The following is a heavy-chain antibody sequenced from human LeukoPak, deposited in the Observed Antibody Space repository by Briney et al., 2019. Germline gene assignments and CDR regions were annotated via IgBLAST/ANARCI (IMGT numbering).Heavy chain of an antibody. J-gene: IGHJ3*02. V-gene: IGHV5-51*01. D-gene: IGHD1-20*01. CDR2: IYPGDSDA. Sequence: RGSLQISCKGSGYRFTNYWIGWARPMPGKGLKWMGIIYPGDSDARYSPSFQGQVTISADKSISTPSLQWSSLKASETAMYYCARLDNWNGKAFDIWGQGTMVTVSS. CDR3: ARLDNWNGKAFDI. CDR1: GYRFTNYW.